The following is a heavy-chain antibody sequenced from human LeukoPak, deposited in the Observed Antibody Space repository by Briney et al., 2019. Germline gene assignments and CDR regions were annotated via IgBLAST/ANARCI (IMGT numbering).Heavy chain of an antibody. D-gene: IGHD3-10*01. V-gene: IGHV3-23*01. CDR2: ISSSGGGT. CDR3: AKDYYGSGNGVYSDY. CDR1: GFTFSSYA. J-gene: IGHJ4*02. Sequence: GGSLRLSCAASGFTFSSYAMSWVRQAPGKGLEWVSGISSSGGGTYYADSVKGRFTISRDNSKDTLYLQMNSLRAEDTALYYCAKDYYGSGNGVYSDYWGQGTLVTVSS.